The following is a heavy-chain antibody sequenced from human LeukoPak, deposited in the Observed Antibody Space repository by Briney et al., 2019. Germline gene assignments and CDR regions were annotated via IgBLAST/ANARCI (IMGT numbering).Heavy chain of an antibody. CDR3: ARHLNPPGGWWAPGSL. CDR1: GYSFSNHW. Sequence: GESLKISCKGSGYSFSNHWIGWVRQMPGKGLEWVAFINPADSATSYSPSFQGRVTISTENSISTAYLHRSSLQASDTAMYYCARHLNPPGGWWAPGSLWGQGSLVTVSS. D-gene: IGHD2-8*02. CDR2: INPADSAT. V-gene: IGHV5-51*01. J-gene: IGHJ4*02.